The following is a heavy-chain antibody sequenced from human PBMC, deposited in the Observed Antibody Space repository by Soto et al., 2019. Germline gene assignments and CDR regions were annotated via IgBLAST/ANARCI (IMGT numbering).Heavy chain of an antibody. CDR2: ISHSGST. CDR1: DGSLSSYY. J-gene: IGHJ6*03. Sequence: SETLSLTCTVSDGSLSSYYWSWIRQPPGKGLGWIGHISHSGSTSYNPSLKSRVTVSLDTSQNQFSLKVRSVTAADTAVYYCAKCPLESGYLHYYSMDVWGKGTTVTVSS. V-gene: IGHV4-59*01. D-gene: IGHD3-3*01. CDR3: AKCPLESGYLHYYSMDV.